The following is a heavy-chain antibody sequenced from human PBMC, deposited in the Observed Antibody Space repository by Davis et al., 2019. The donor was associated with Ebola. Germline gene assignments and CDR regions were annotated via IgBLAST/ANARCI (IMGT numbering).Heavy chain of an antibody. J-gene: IGHJ4*02. CDR3: ARAGLMISGVVSFFGS. D-gene: IGHD3-3*01. V-gene: IGHV1-18*01. Sequence: ASVKVSCKASGGTFSSYAISWVRQAPGQGLEWMGWSSTYNAKTNYAQAFQGRVTMTTDTSTSTAYMELRSLTSDDTAVYYCARAGLMISGVVSFFGSWGQGTLVTVSS. CDR2: SSTYNAKT. CDR1: GGTFSSYA.